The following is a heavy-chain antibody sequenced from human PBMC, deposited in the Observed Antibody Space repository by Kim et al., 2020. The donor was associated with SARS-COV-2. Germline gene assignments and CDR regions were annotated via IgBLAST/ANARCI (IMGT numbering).Heavy chain of an antibody. CDR2: ISTNGGST. D-gene: IGHD6-19*01. J-gene: IGHJ4*02. CDR1: GFTFSSYA. V-gene: IGHV3-64D*06. Sequence: GGSLRLSCSASGFTFSSYAMHWVRQAPGKGLEYVSGISTNGGSTYYADSVKDRFIISRDNSRNMLNLQMSSLRSEYTAVYYCVKERTSGWYDFDYWGQGTLVTVS. CDR3: VKERTSGWYDFDY.